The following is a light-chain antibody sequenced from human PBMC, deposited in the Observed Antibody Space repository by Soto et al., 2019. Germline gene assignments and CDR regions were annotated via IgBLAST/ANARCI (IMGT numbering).Light chain of an antibody. V-gene: IGKV1-5*01. CDR1: QSINNL. Sequence: IQMTLSPSSLSASVGNRVTIACRASQSINNLLAWYQQKQGKAPKFLIYDVSTLESGVPSRFSGSGSGTEFTLTISSLQTEDFATYYCQQYDSYPLTFGGGTKVDIK. CDR3: QQYDSYPLT. J-gene: IGKJ4*01. CDR2: DVS.